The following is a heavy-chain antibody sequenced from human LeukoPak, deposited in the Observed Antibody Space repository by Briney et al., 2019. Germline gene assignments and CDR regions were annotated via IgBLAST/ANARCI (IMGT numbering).Heavy chain of an antibody. CDR2: IGGSGGTT. Sequence: GGSLRLSCAASGFTFSTYAMNWVRQAPEKGLEWVSGIGGSGGTTYYADSVKGRFTISRDISKNILYLQMSSLRAEDTAVYYCAKVGGSYLLDYWGQGTLVTVSS. CDR3: AKVGGSYLLDY. D-gene: IGHD1-26*01. CDR1: GFTFSTYA. J-gene: IGHJ4*02. V-gene: IGHV3-23*01.